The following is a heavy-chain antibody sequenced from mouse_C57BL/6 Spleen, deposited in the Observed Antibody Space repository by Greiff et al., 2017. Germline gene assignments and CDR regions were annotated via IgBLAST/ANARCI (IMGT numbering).Heavy chain of an antibody. J-gene: IGHJ4*01. Sequence: EVKVVESGGGLVQPGGSLSLSCAASGFTFTDYYMSWVRQPPGKALEWLGFIRNKANGYTTEYSASVKGRFTISRDNSQSILYLQMNALRAEDSATYYCARSLLYYYDSSDYAMDYWGQGTSVTGSS. CDR2: IRNKANGYTT. CDR3: ARSLLYYYDSSDYAMDY. D-gene: IGHD1-1*01. V-gene: IGHV7-3*01. CDR1: GFTFTDYY.